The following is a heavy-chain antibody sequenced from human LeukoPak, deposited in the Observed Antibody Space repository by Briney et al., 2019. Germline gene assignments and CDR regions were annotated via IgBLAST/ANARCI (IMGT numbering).Heavy chain of an antibody. CDR1: GYTFTSYG. CDR2: ISAYNGNT. J-gene: IGHJ4*02. V-gene: IGHV1-18*01. D-gene: IGHD3-9*01. CDR3: ARVVWYDILTGYEYYFDY. Sequence: ASVKVSCKASGYTFTSYGISWVRQAPGRGLEWMGWISAYNGNTNYAQKLQGRVTMTTDTSTSTAYMELRSLRSDDTAVYYCARVVWYDILTGYEYYFDYWGQGTLVTVSS.